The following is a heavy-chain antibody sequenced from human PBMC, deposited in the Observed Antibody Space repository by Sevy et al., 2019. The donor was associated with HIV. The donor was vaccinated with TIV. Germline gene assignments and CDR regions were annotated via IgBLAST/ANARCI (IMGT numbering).Heavy chain of an antibody. V-gene: IGHV3-74*01. CDR3: ARAGIGDFWSGYYGIDH. CDR1: GFTFRNYW. CDR2: IHTDGSSS. Sequence: GGSLRLSCAASGFTFRNYWMHWVRQAPGKGLVSVSYIHTDGSSSYYADYVKGRFTISRDNAKNTLYLKMNSLRAEDTAVYYCARAGIGDFWSGYYGIDHWGQGTLVTVSS. J-gene: IGHJ4*02. D-gene: IGHD3-3*01.